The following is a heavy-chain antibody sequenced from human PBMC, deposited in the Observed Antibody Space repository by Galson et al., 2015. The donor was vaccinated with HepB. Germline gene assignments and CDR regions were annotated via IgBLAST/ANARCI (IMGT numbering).Heavy chain of an antibody. Sequence: SVKVSCKASGYTFTSYDINWVRQATGQGLEWMGWMNPNSGNTGYAQKFQGRVTMTRNTSISTAYMELSSLRSEDTAVYYCAVLDYGDDRDWYFDLWGRGTLVTVSS. CDR1: GYTFTSYD. CDR3: AVLDYGDDRDWYFDL. V-gene: IGHV1-8*01. D-gene: IGHD4-17*01. J-gene: IGHJ2*01. CDR2: MNPNSGNT.